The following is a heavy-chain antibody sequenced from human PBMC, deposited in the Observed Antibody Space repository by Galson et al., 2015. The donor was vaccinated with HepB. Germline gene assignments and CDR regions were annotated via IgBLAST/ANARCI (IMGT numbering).Heavy chain of an antibody. CDR3: AGDTASSWYSSYYYHGMDV. CDR1: GFTVSSSG. CDR2: IWYDGIAK. Sequence: SLRLSCAASGFTVSSSGIHWVRQAPGKGLEWVAVIWYDGIAKSYADSVKGRFTISRDNSKNTLTLHMNSLRAEDTAVYGCAGDTASSWYSSYYYHGMDVWGQETTVTVSS. D-gene: IGHD6-13*01. V-gene: IGHV3-33*01. J-gene: IGHJ6*02.